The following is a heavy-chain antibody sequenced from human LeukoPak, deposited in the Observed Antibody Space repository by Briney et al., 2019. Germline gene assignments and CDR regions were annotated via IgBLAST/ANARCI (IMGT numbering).Heavy chain of an antibody. Sequence: GGSLRLSCAASGSTFSSYTMNWVRQAPGKGLEWVSSISSSSSSIYYADSVKGRFTIFRDNAKNSLYLQMNSLRAEDTAVYYCARQKAVAGTGFDYWGQGTLVTVPS. D-gene: IGHD6-13*01. CDR2: ISSSSSSI. CDR3: ARQKAVAGTGFDY. V-gene: IGHV3-21*01. CDR1: GSTFSSYT. J-gene: IGHJ4*02.